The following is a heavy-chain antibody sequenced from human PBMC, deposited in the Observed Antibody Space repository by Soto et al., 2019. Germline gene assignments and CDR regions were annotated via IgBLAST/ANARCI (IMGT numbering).Heavy chain of an antibody. CDR2: IIPIFGTA. J-gene: IGHJ6*02. CDR1: GYTFSSYA. CDR3: ARGRRPYYYYGMDV. D-gene: IGHD6-25*01. V-gene: IGHV1-69*01. Sequence: QVQLVQSGAEVKKPGASVKVSCKASGYTFSSYAISWVRQAPGQGLEWMGGIIPIFGTANYAQKFQGRVTITADESTSTAYMELSSLRSEDTAVYYCARGRRPYYYYGMDVWGQGTTVTVSS.